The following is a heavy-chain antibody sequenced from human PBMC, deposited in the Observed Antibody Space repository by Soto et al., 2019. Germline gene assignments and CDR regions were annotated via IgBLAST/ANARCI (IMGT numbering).Heavy chain of an antibody. Sequence: EVQLVESGGGLVKPGGSLRLSCAASGFTSSYAWMNWVRQAPGKGLEWVGRIKRKTDGGTTDYAAPVKGRFTISRDDSKNTLYLQMNSLKTEDTAVHYCTTVFYDSSGYPDSWGQGTLVTVSS. J-gene: IGHJ4*02. D-gene: IGHD3-22*01. CDR2: IKRKTDGGTT. CDR1: GFTSSYAW. CDR3: TTVFYDSSGYPDS. V-gene: IGHV3-15*07.